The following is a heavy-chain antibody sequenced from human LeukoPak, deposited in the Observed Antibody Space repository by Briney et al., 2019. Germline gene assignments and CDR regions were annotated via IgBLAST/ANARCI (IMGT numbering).Heavy chain of an antibody. Sequence: GGSLRLSCAAPGFTFSSYSMNWVRQAPGKRLEWVSSISSSSSYIYYADSVKGRFTISRDNAKNSLYLQMNSLRAEDTAVYYCASSGLFSGTDYWGQGTLVTVSS. CDR3: ASSGLFSGTDY. CDR1: GFTFSSYS. J-gene: IGHJ4*02. V-gene: IGHV3-21*01. CDR2: ISSSSSYI. D-gene: IGHD3-10*01.